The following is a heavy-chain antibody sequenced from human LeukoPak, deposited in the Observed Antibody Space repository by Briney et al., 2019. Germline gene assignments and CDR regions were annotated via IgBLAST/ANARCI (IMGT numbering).Heavy chain of an antibody. CDR1: GFTFSSYS. Sequence: PGGSLRLSCAASGFTFSSYSMNWVRQAPGKGLEWVSYISSSSSTIYYADSVKGRFTNSRDNAKNSLYLQMNSLRAEDTAVYYCARARFLEWLVPFDYWGQGTLVTVSS. J-gene: IGHJ4*02. V-gene: IGHV3-48*01. CDR3: ARARFLEWLVPFDY. D-gene: IGHD3-3*01. CDR2: ISSSSSTI.